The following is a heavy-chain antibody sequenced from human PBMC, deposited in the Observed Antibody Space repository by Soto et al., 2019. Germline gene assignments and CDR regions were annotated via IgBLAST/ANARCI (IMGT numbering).Heavy chain of an antibody. J-gene: IGHJ4*02. CDR1: GYTFTSYG. CDR3: ARESLQYYDILTGDIDY. Sequence: SVKVSCKASGYTFTSYGSSWLRLAPGQGLEWMGWISAYNGNTNYAQKLQGRVTMTTDTSTSTAYMELRSLRSDDTAVYYCARESLQYYDILTGDIDYWGQGTLVTVSS. CDR2: ISAYNGNT. D-gene: IGHD3-9*01. V-gene: IGHV1-18*01.